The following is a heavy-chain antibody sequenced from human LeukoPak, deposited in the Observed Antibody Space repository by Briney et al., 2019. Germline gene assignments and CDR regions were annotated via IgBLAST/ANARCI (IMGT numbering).Heavy chain of an antibody. CDR2: VSGSGVGT. J-gene: IGHJ4*02. CDR3: AKDGKIAVAGSRGRRYFDY. CDR1: GFTFSSYV. D-gene: IGHD6-13*01. V-gene: IGHV3-23*01. Sequence: GGSLRLSCAASGFTFSSYVMSWVRQAPGKGLEWVSAVSGSGVGTYYADSVKGRFTISRDNSKNTLHLQLNSLRVGDTAVYYCAKDGKIAVAGSRGRRYFDYWGQGTLVTVSS.